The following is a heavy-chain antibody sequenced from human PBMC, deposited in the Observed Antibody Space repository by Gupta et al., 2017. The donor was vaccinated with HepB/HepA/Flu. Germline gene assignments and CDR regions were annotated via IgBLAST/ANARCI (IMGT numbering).Heavy chain of an antibody. CDR1: GGTFSSYA. V-gene: IGHV1-69*06. Sequence: QVQLVQCGAQVTKPGSSVKVSCKVSGGTFSSYAISWVRQAPGQGPAWMGGIIPIFGTANYAQKFQGRVTITADKSTSTAYMELSSLRSEDTAVYYCARSPAPTYYDFWSGSTLPWSDAFDIWGQGTMVTVSS. D-gene: IGHD3-3*01. J-gene: IGHJ3*02. CDR2: IIPIFGTA. CDR3: ARSPAPTYYDFWSGSTLPWSDAFDI.